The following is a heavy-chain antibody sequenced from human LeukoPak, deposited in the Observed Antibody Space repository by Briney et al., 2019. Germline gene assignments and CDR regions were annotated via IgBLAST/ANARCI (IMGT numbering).Heavy chain of an antibody. Sequence: GGSLRLSCVASGFTLNNAWMSWVRQAPGKGLEWVGHIISKAGGGTTDYAAPVRGRFTISRDDSENTLYLQMNSLKTEDTAVYYCATSAFTIAGFDYWGRGTLVTVSS. CDR2: IISKAGGGTT. CDR1: GFTLNNAW. CDR3: ATSAFTIAGFDY. J-gene: IGHJ4*02. D-gene: IGHD2-15*01. V-gene: IGHV3-15*01.